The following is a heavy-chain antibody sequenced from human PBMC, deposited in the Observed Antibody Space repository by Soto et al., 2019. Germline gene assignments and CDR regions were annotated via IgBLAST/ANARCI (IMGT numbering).Heavy chain of an antibody. D-gene: IGHD6-19*01. CDR1: GFTFSSYG. V-gene: IGHV3-30*03. CDR3: ASRWDSGWYSGDDY. Sequence: HPVGSLRLSCAASGFTFSSYGMHWVRQAPGKGLEWVAVISYDGSNKYYADSVKGRFTISRDNSKNTLYLQMNSLRAEDTAVYYCASRWDSGWYSGDDYWGQGTLVTVSS. J-gene: IGHJ4*02. CDR2: ISYDGSNK.